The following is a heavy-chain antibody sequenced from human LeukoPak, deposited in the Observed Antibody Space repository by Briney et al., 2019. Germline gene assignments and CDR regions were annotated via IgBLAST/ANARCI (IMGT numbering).Heavy chain of an antibody. Sequence: GGSLRLSCTSSGYIFSHYGMYWVRQAPGKGLEWVAVIWADGNKKYTADSVKGRFAISRDNSRNILYLQMSSLRAEDTAIYYCAGDSTNSNYYMDVWGKGISVTVSS. V-gene: IGHV3-33*07. CDR2: IWADGNKK. J-gene: IGHJ6*03. D-gene: IGHD2-8*01. CDR1: GYIFSHYG. CDR3: AGDSTNSNYYMDV.